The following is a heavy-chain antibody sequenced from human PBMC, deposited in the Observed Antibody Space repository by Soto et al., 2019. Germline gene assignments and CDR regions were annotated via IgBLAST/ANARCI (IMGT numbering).Heavy chain of an antibody. D-gene: IGHD1-26*01. V-gene: IGHV3-21*01. Sequence: PGGSLRLSCAASGFTFSSYSMNWVRQAPGKGLEWVSSISSSSTYIYYADSVKGRFTISRDNAKNSLYLQMNSLRAEDTAVYYCARDREGVGAGLFRGQGTMVTVSS. CDR1: GFTFSSYS. J-gene: IGHJ3*01. CDR3: ARDREGVGAGLF. CDR2: ISSSSTYI.